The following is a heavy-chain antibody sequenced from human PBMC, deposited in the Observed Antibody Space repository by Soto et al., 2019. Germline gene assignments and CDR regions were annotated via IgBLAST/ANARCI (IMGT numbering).Heavy chain of an antibody. J-gene: IGHJ4*02. CDR2: ISAYNGNT. CDR1: GYTFTSYG. CDR3: ARDQGVVVTATFDD. V-gene: IGHV1-18*01. Sequence: GASVKVSCKASGYTFTSYGISWVRQAPGQGLEWMGWISAYNGNTNYAQKLQGRVTMTTDTSTSTAYMELRSLRSDDTAVYYCARDQGVVVTATFDDWGQGTLVTVSS. D-gene: IGHD2-21*02.